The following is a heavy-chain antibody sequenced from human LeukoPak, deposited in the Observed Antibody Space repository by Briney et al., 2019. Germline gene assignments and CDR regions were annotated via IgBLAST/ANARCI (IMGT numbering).Heavy chain of an antibody. CDR3: ARESVDVTMTDYYFDY. CDR2: IIPIFGTA. J-gene: IGHJ4*02. CDR1: GGTFSSYA. V-gene: IGHV1-69*06. Sequence: SVKVSCKASGGTFSSYAISWVRQAPGQGLEWVGGIIPIFGTANYAQKFQGRVTITADKSTSTAYMELSSLRSEDTAVYYCARESVDVTMTDYYFDYWGQGTLVTVSS. D-gene: IGHD3-22*01.